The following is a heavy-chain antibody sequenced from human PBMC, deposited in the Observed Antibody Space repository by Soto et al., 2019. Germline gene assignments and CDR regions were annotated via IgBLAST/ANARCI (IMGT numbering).Heavy chain of an antibody. V-gene: IGHV3-30*04. CDR2: YSFEGSDV. D-gene: IGHD2-21*01. CDR1: GFPFRDYA. J-gene: IGHJ4*02. Sequence: VQLVESGGGVVQPGRSLRLSCAASGFPFRDYAMHWVRQAPGKGLEWVAMYSFEGSDVYYADSVKGRFTVSRANSKNPLYMQMNTLKTESTAVCYCARAMEYCGSEGYYPLDYWGLGTQVTVSS. CDR3: ARAMEYCGSEGYYPLDY.